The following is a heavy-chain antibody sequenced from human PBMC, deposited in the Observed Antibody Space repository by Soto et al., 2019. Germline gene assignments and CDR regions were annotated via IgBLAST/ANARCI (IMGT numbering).Heavy chain of an antibody. J-gene: IGHJ4*02. CDR2: ISYSGST. CDR1: GGSISSGGYY. D-gene: IGHD5-18*01. V-gene: IGHV4-31*03. CDR3: ARGYGRNFDY. Sequence: SSETLSLTCTVSGGSISSGGYYWSWIRQHPGKGLEWIGYISYSGSTYYNPSLKSRVTISVDTSKNQFSLNLSSVTTADTAVYYCARGYGRNFDYRGQGTLVTVSS.